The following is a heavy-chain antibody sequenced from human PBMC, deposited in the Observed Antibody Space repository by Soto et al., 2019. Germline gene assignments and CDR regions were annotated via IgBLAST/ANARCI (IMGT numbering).Heavy chain of an antibody. CDR3: AKAGQAMVRFRGSEYYTMHV. J-gene: IGHJ6*02. CDR1: GFTFSSYG. CDR2: ISYDGSNK. D-gene: IGHD5-18*01. V-gene: IGHV3-30*18. Sequence: AASGFTFSSYGMHWVRPAPGKGLEGVAVISYDGSNKYYADSVKGRFTISRDNSKNTLYLQMNSLRAEDTAVYYCAKAGQAMVRFRGSEYYTMHVWGQATTVTVSS.